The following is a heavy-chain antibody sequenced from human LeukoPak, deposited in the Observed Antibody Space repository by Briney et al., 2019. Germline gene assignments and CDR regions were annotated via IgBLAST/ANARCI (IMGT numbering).Heavy chain of an antibody. CDR3: AREPSELLNHFDY. V-gene: IGHV3-21*01. Sequence: PGGSLRLSCAASGFTFSSYSMNWVRQAPGKGLEWVSSISSSSSYIYYADSVKGRFTISRDNAKNSLYLQMNSLRAEDTAVYYCAREPSELLNHFDYRGQGTLVTVSS. D-gene: IGHD1-26*01. J-gene: IGHJ4*02. CDR2: ISSSSSYI. CDR1: GFTFSSYS.